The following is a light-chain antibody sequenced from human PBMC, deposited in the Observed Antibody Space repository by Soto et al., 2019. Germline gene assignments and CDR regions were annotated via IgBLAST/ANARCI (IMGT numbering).Light chain of an antibody. Sequence: EIVLTQSPGTLSLSPGERATLSCRASQSVGSNYLAWYQQKPGQAPRILIFGASGRATGIPDRFSGSGSGTEFTLTISSLQSADFAVYYCQQYYSWPRGTFGQGTKVDIK. CDR3: QQYYSWPRGT. CDR1: QSVGSNY. J-gene: IGKJ1*01. CDR2: GAS. V-gene: IGKV3-20*01.